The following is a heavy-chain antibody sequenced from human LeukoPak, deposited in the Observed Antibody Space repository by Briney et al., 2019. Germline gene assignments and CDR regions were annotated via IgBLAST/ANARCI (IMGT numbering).Heavy chain of an antibody. CDR2: ISSSGSTI. D-gene: IGHD4-17*01. CDR1: GFTFSSYE. Sequence: GGSLRLSCAASGFTFSSYEMNWVRQAPGKGLEWVSYISSSGSTIYYADSVKGRFTFSRDTAKNSLYLQMNGLRAEDTAVYYCTRFYGDYFDYWGQGTLVTASS. CDR3: TRFYGDYFDY. J-gene: IGHJ4*02. V-gene: IGHV3-48*03.